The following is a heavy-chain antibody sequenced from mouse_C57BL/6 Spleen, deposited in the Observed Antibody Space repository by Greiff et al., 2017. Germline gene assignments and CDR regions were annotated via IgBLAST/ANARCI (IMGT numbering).Heavy chain of an antibody. CDR1: GYTFTSYW. CDR3: ARSLITTVVATDWYFDV. CDR2: IDPNSGGT. J-gene: IGHJ1*03. V-gene: IGHV1-72*01. D-gene: IGHD1-1*01. Sequence: VKLQQPGAELVKPGASVKLSCKASGYTFTSYWMHWVKQRPGRGLEWIGRIDPNSGGTKYNEKFKSKATLTVDKPSSTAYMQLGSLTSEDSAVYYCARSLITTVVATDWYFDVWGTGTTVTVSS.